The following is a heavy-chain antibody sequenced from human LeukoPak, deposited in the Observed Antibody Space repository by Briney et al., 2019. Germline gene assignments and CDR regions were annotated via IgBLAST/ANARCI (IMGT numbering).Heavy chain of an antibody. J-gene: IGHJ6*03. CDR1: GGSITSGSYY. V-gene: IGHV4-61*02. D-gene: IGHD6-6*01. Sequence: SQTLSLTCTVSGGSITSGSYYWSWIRQPAGNGLEWIGRIYTSGSTNYNPSLKSRVTISVDTSKNQFSLKLSSVTAADTAVYYCARARPHYYMDVWGKGTTVTVSS. CDR2: IYTSGST. CDR3: ARARPHYYMDV.